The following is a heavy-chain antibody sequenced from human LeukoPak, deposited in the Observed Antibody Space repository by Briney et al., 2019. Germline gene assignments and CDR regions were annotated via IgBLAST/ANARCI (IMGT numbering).Heavy chain of an antibody. V-gene: IGHV4-4*07. CDR1: GGSISSYY. Sequence: KPSETLSLTCTVSGGSISSYYWSWIRQPAGKGLEWIGRIYTSGSTNYNPSLKSRVTMSVDTSKNQFSLKLSSVTAADTAVYYCAREGITMVRGVFDYWGQGTLVTVSS. D-gene: IGHD3-10*01. CDR3: AREGITMVRGVFDY. J-gene: IGHJ4*02. CDR2: IYTSGST.